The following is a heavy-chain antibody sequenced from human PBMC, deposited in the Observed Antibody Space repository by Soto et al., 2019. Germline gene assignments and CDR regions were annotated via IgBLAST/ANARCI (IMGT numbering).Heavy chain of an antibody. CDR1: GYTFTAYY. V-gene: IGHV1-46*01. CDR2: TNPGGGTA. D-gene: IGHD6-25*01. CDR3: ARGGSLAAPGAGLDV. J-gene: IGHJ6*02. Sequence: QVQLVQSGAEVRRPGASVTVSCTASGYTFTAYYIHWVRQAPGQGLEWMGMTNPGGGTASYAHKFQGRVTITPDSSTLNVSMDLRSLRSDDTAVYYCARGGSLAAPGAGLDVWGPGTTVTVSS.